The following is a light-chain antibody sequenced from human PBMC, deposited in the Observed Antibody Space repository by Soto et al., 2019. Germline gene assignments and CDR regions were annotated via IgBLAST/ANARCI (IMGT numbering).Light chain of an antibody. CDR1: QSVSSY. CDR3: QQLSNWLT. V-gene: IGKV3-11*01. CDR2: DGS. Sequence: IVLTQSPATLTLSPGERATLSCRASQSVSSYLAWYQHNPGQAPRLHHYDGSNRATGIPARFSGSGSGTDFTLTISSLEPEDCAVYYCQQLSNWLTFGGGTKVEIK. J-gene: IGKJ4*01.